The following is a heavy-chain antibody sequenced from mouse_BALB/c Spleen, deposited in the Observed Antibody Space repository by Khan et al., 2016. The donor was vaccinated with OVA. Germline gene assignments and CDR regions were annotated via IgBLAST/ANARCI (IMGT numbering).Heavy chain of an antibody. CDR1: GYTFTDYV. CDR3: ARFHVGY. V-gene: IGHV9-3-1*01. J-gene: IGHJ2*01. CDR2: INTYTGEP. Sequence: QIQLVQSGADLKKPGETVKISCKASGYTFTDYVMNWVKQAPGKGLKWMGWINTYTGEPTYADDFKGRFAFSLETSASTAYLQINSLKNEDTARYFYARFHVGYWGQGTTLTVSS.